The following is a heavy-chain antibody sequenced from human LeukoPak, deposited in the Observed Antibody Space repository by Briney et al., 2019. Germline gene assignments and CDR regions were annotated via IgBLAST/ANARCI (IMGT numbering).Heavy chain of an antibody. V-gene: IGHV1-69*01. J-gene: IGHJ4*02. Sequence: ASVKVSCKASGGTFSSYAISWVRQAPGQGLEWMGGIILIFGTANYAQKFQGRVTITADESTSTAYMELSSLRSEDTGVYYCARSAVGGNSGDYSDYWGQGTLVTVSS. D-gene: IGHD4-23*01. CDR1: GGTFSSYA. CDR3: ARSAVGGNSGDYSDY. CDR2: IILIFGTA.